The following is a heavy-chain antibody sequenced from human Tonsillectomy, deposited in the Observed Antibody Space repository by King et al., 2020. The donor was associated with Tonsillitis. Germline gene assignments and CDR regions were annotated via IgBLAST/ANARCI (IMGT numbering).Heavy chain of an antibody. CDR2: INPNSGGT. V-gene: IGHV1-2*04. CDR3: ARMLVGGYSYGYGNAFDT. Sequence: QLVQSGAEVKKPGASVKVSCKASGYTFTGYYMHWVRQAPGQGLEWMGWINPNSGGTNYAQKFQGWVTMTRDTSISTAYLELSRLRSDDTAGYYCARMLVGGYSYGYGNAFDTWGQGTMVTVSS. CDR1: GYTFTGYY. D-gene: IGHD5-18*01. J-gene: IGHJ3*02.